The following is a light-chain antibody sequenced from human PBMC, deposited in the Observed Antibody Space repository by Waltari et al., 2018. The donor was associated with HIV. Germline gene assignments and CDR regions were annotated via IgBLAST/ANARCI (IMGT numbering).Light chain of an antibody. CDR1: SPNIGNNA. J-gene: IGLJ2*01. CDR2: SNN. Sequence: QSVLTQPPSASGTPGQRVTIPCSGSSPNIGNNAVSWYQQFPGTAPKPLIYSNNQRPSGVPDRFSGSKSGTSASLAISGLQSEDEANYYCETLDDNLNGPVFGGGTKLTVL. CDR3: ETLDDNLNGPV. V-gene: IGLV1-44*01.